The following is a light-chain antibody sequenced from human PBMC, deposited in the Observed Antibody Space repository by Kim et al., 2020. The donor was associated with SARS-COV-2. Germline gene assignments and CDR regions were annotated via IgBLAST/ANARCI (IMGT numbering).Light chain of an antibody. V-gene: IGKV1-39*01. Sequence: SASVGDRVTITCRASQSISTYLTWYQQKPGKAPKLLIYAASSLQSGVPSRFSGSGSGTDFTLTISNLQPEDCATYYCQQSYSIPGFGQGTKVDIK. CDR1: QSISTY. CDR2: AAS. CDR3: QQSYSIPG. J-gene: IGKJ1*01.